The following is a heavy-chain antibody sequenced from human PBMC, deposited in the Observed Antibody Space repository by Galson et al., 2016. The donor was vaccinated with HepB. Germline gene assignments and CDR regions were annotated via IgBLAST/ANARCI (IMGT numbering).Heavy chain of an antibody. J-gene: IGHJ5*02. D-gene: IGHD3-3*01. CDR1: GGSFRNYY. V-gene: IGHV4-34*01. CDR3: ARAKRPPRSSSFGYSWFAP. Sequence: LSLTCAVYGGSFRNYYWTWVRQSPEKGLEWIGDINESGGSNYNPSFDSPVTISLDTAKNQFSLNMYSVTAADTGVYYCARAKRPPRSSSFGYSWFAPWGQGTPVIVSS. CDR2: INESGGS.